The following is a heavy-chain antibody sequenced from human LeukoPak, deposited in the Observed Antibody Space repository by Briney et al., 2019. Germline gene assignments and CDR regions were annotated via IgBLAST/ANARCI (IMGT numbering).Heavy chain of an antibody. Sequence: GGSLRLSCAASGFTVSSTSMSWVRQAPGKGLEWVSFLYSEGTTQYADSVRGRFTISRDSSRNTMYLQMNSLRAEDTAVYYCAKDPPRAAWFSADYTNYGDWGQGTLVTVSS. D-gene: IGHD4-11*01. V-gene: IGHV3-53*01. CDR1: GFTVSSTS. J-gene: IGHJ4*02. CDR3: AKDPPRAAWFSADYTNYGD. CDR2: LYSEGTT.